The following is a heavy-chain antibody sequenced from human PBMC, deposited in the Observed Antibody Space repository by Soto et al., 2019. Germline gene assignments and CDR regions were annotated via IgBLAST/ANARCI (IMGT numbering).Heavy chain of an antibody. V-gene: IGHV3-21*01. D-gene: IGHD5-12*01. J-gene: IGHJ4*02. CDR2: ITWHSNYI. CDR3: ASLTYGGYARGGPSEF. CDR1: GFTFSSYS. Sequence: EVQLVESGGGLVKPGGSLRLSCEASGFTFSSYSMNWVRQAPGKGLEWVSSITWHSNYIYYADSVKGRFTISRDNAKNSLYLQLNSLRAEDTAVYYCASLTYGGYARGGPSEFWGQGTLVTVSS.